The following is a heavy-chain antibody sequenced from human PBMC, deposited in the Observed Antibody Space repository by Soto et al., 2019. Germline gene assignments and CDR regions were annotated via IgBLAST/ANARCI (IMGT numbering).Heavy chain of an antibody. CDR3: ARSGYDSSGYYVTPFYYYYGMDV. Sequence: TSETLSLTCTVSGGSVRSGSYYWSWIRQPPGKGLEWIGYIYYSGSTNYNPSLKSRVTISVDTSKNQFSLKLSSVTAADTAVYYCARSGYDSSGYYVTPFYYYYGMDVWGQGTTVTVSS. CDR1: GGSVRSGSYY. J-gene: IGHJ6*02. CDR2: IYYSGST. V-gene: IGHV4-61*01. D-gene: IGHD3-22*01.